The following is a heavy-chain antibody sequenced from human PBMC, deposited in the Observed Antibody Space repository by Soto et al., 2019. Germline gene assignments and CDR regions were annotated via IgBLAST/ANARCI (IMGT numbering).Heavy chain of an antibody. V-gene: IGHV4-34*01. J-gene: IGHJ5*02. CDR1: GGSFSGYY. CDR3: ARGILLWFGELTT. CDR2: INHSGST. Sequence: QVQLQQWGAGLLKPSETLSLTCAVYGGSFSGYYWSWIRQPPGKGLEWIGEINHSGSTNYNPSLKSRVTISVDTSKNQFSLKLSSVTAADTAVYYCARGILLWFGELTTWGQGTLVTVSS. D-gene: IGHD3-10*01.